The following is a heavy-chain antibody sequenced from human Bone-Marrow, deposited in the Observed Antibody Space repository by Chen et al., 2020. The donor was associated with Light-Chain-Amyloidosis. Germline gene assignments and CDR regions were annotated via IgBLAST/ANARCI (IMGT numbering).Heavy chain of an antibody. CDR1: GYTFPNYW. Sequence: EVQLEQSGPEVKKPGESLKISCKGSGYTFPNYWIGWVRQMPGKGLEWIGVIYPDDSDARYSPSFEGQVTISADKSITTAYLQWRSLKASDTAMYYCARRRDGYNFDYWGQGTLVTVS. J-gene: IGHJ4*02. D-gene: IGHD5-12*01. CDR3: ARRRDGYNFDY. CDR2: IYPDDSDA. V-gene: IGHV5-51*01.